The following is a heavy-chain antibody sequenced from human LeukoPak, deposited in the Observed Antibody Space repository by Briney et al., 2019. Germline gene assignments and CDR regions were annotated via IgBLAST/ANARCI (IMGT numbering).Heavy chain of an antibody. Sequence: PGGSLRLSCAASGFTFDDYAMHWVRQAPGKGLEWVSGISWNSGSIGYADSVKGRFTISRDNAKSSLYLQMNSLRAEDTALYYCAKDLHFGVDNYYYYGMDVWGQGTAVTVSS. J-gene: IGHJ6*02. CDR2: ISWNSGSI. CDR3: AKDLHFGVDNYYYYGMDV. CDR1: GFTFDDYA. V-gene: IGHV3-9*01. D-gene: IGHD3-3*01.